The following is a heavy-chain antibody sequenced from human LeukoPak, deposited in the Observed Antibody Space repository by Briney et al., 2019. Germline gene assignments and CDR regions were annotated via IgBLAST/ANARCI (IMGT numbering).Heavy chain of an antibody. CDR1: GFTFSSYA. D-gene: IGHD2-15*01. J-gene: IGHJ4*02. CDR2: ISYDGSNK. Sequence: GGSLRLSCAASGFTFSSYAMHWVRQAPGKGLEWVAVISYDGSNKYYADSVKGRFTISRDNSKNTLYLQTNSLRAEDTAVYYCARVKGGGGFDYWGQGTLVTVSS. V-gene: IGHV3-30*04. CDR3: ARVKGGGGFDY.